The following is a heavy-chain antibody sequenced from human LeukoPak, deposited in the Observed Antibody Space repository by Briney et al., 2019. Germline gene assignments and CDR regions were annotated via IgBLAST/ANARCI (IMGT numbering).Heavy chain of an antibody. CDR1: GGSISSYY. CDR3: ARDLGRSYGMDV. CDR2: IYYSGST. Sequence: SETLSLTCTVSGGSISSYYWSWIRQPPGKGLEWIGYIYYSGSTNYNPSLKSRVTISVDTSKNQFPLKLSSVTAADTAVYYCARDLGRSYGMDVWGQGTTVTVSS. V-gene: IGHV4-59*01. D-gene: IGHD3-16*01. J-gene: IGHJ6*02.